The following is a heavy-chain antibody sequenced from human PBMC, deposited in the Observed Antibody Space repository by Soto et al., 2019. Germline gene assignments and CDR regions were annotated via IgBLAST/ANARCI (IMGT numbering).Heavy chain of an antibody. Sequence: PGGSLIHPCAASGFTFSNYAMSWVRQAPGKGLEWVSAISGSGGSTYYAVSVKGRSTISSDNSMDTLYLQMNSLRAEDTVVYYCASRADIVVVPAAIGYWGQGTVVTVSS. V-gene: IGHV3-23*01. CDR3: ASRADIVVVPAAIGY. CDR2: ISGSGGST. J-gene: IGHJ4*02. D-gene: IGHD2-2*02. CDR1: GFTFSNYA.